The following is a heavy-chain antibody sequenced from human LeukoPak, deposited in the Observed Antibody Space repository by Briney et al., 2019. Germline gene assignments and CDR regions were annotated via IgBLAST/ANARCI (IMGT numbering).Heavy chain of an antibody. V-gene: IGHV3-43*01. CDR3: AKDGKNYFDY. J-gene: IGHJ4*02. CDR1: GFTFDHYT. Sequence: GGSLRLSCGASGFTFDHYTMHWVRQAPGKGLEWVSLISWDGGSTYYADSVKGRFTISRDNSKNSLSLQMNSLRAEDTALYYCAKDGKNYFDYWGQGTLVTVSS. CDR2: ISWDGGST.